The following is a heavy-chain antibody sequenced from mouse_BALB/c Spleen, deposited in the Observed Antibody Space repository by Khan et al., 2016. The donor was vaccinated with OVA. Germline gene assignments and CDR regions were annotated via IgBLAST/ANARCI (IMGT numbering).Heavy chain of an antibody. CDR1: GFTFSSFA. D-gene: IGHD2-2*01. J-gene: IGHJ4*01. Sequence: EVELVESGGGVVKPGGSLKLSCSASGFTFSSFAMSWVRQTPEKRLEWVATISTGGHYTFYPDSVKGRFTISRDHARNTLYLQMSSLRSEYTAMYYCARSLVDYYAMDYWGQGTSVTVSS. V-gene: IGHV5-9-3*01. CDR2: ISTGGHYT. CDR3: ARSLVDYYAMDY.